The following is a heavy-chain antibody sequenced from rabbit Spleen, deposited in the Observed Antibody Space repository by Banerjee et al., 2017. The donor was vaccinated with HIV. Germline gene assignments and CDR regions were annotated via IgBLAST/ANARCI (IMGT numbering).Heavy chain of an antibody. J-gene: IGHJ3*01. CDR1: GFTISNYW. Sequence: QLEESGGRLVQPGGSLTLSCKAYGFTISNYWMNWVRQAPGKRLEWIGIIYPITETTYYANWVNGRFTVSSDNAQNTVDLQMNSLTAADTATYFCAREDVGGSVSLWGQGTLVTVS. V-gene: IGHV1S7*01. CDR2: IYPITETT. CDR3: AREDVGGSVSL. D-gene: IGHD1-1*01.